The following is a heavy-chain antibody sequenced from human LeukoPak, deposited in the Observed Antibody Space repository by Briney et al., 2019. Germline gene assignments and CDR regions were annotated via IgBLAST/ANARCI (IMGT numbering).Heavy chain of an antibody. CDR3: ARVFYYDFWSGYSKNYFDY. CDR2: ISAYNGNT. D-gene: IGHD3-3*01. CDR1: GYTFTSYG. V-gene: IGHV1-18*01. J-gene: IGHJ4*02. Sequence: ASVTVSCKASGYTFTSYGISWVRQAPGQGLEWMGWISAYNGNTNYAQKLQGRVTMTTDTSTSTAYMELRSLRSDDTAVYYCARVFYYDFWSGYSKNYFDYWGQGTLVTVSS.